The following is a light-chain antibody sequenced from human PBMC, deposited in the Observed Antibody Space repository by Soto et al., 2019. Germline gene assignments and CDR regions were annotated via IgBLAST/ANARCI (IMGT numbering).Light chain of an antibody. CDR1: QSISTW. V-gene: IGKV1-5*01. CDR2: DAS. CDR3: QQYNSDSRT. Sequence: DIQMTQSPSTLSASVGDRVTITCRASQSISTWLAWYQQKPGNAPKLLIFDASNLESGVPSRFSGSGSGIEFTLTIDSLQPDDFATYYCQQYNSDSRTFGQGTELDIK. J-gene: IGKJ1*01.